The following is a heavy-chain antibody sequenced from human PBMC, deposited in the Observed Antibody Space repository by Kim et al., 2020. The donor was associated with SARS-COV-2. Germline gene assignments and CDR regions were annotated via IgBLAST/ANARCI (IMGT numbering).Heavy chain of an antibody. J-gene: IGHJ4*02. V-gene: IGHV3-30*18. CDR3: AKGPYSSGWTYFDY. CDR2: ISYDGSNK. D-gene: IGHD6-19*01. Sequence: GGSLRLSCAASGFTFSSYGMHWVRQAPGKGLERVAVISYDGSNKYYADSVKGRFTISRDNSKNTLYLQMNSLRAEDTAVYYCAKGPYSSGWTYFDYWGQG. CDR1: GFTFSSYG.